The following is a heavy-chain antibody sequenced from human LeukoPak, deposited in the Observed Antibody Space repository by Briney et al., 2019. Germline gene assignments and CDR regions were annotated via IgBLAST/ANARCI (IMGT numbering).Heavy chain of an antibody. Sequence: SETLSLTCAVYGGSFSGYYWSWIRQPPGKGPEWIGEINHSGSTNYNPSLKSRVTISVDTSKNQFSLKLSSVTAADTAVYYCASLKRGYYGSGSYYTLDYWGQGTLVTVSS. D-gene: IGHD3-10*01. CDR1: GGSFSGYY. J-gene: IGHJ4*02. CDR2: INHSGST. V-gene: IGHV4-34*01. CDR3: ASLKRGYYGSGSYYTLDY.